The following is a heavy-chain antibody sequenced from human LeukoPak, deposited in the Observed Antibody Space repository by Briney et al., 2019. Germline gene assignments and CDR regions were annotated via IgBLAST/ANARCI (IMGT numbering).Heavy chain of an antibody. V-gene: IGHV3-33*08. J-gene: IGHJ1*01. CDR2: IWYDGSKK. CDR1: GFTFSSSE. D-gene: IGHD6-19*01. Sequence: PGGSLRLSCAASGFTFSSSEMNWVRQAPGKGLEWVAVIWYDGSKKNYADSVKGRFTISRDNSKNTLNLQMTSLGAEDTAVYYCARVSEDYSSGWYEEYFQYWGQGTLVIVSS. CDR3: ARVSEDYSSGWYEEYFQY.